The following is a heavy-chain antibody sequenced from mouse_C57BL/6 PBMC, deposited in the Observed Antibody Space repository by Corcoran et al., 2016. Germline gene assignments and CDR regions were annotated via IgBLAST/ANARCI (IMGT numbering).Heavy chain of an antibody. D-gene: IGHD2-2*01. Sequence: QIQLVQSGPELKKPGETVQISCKASGYNFTNHGMNWVKKAPGKGLKWMGWINTYSGVPQYADDFKGRFAFSLETSASTAYLQINNLKNEDTATYFCARRSLMVTTGYFDYWGQGTTLTVSS. CDR2: INTYSGVP. J-gene: IGHJ2*01. CDR3: ARRSLMVTTGYFDY. V-gene: IGHV9-3*01. CDR1: GYNFTNHG.